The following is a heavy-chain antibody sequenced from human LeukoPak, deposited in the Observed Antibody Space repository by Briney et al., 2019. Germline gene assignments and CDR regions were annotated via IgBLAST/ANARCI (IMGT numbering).Heavy chain of an antibody. Sequence: QPGGSLRLSCAASGFTFSSYWMSWVRQAPGKGLEWVANIKQDGSEKYYVDSVKGRFTISRDNAQNSVYLQMSGLRGEDTAVYYCARDVGGSLDYWGQGTLVTVSS. J-gene: IGHJ4*02. CDR2: IKQDGSEK. CDR3: ARDVGGSLDY. V-gene: IGHV3-7*01. D-gene: IGHD1-26*01. CDR1: GFTFSSYW.